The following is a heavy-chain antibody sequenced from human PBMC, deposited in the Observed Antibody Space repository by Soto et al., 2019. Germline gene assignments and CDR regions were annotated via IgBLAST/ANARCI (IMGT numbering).Heavy chain of an antibody. CDR2: IYHSGST. CDR3: ARVGIAAAGTPYGMDV. D-gene: IGHD6-13*01. Sequence: QVQLQESGPGLVKPSGTLSLTCAVSGGSISSSNWWSWVRQPPGKGLEWIGEIYHSGSTNYNPSLNSRVTISVDKSKNQFSLKLSSVTAADTAVYYCARVGIAAAGTPYGMDVWGQGTTVTVSS. V-gene: IGHV4-4*02. J-gene: IGHJ6*02. CDR1: GGSISSSNW.